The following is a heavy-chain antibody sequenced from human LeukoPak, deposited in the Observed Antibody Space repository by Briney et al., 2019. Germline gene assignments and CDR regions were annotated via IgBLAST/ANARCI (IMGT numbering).Heavy chain of an antibody. D-gene: IGHD2-21*02. Sequence: GGSLRLSCAASGFTFSSYEMNWVRQAPGKGLEWVSYISSSGSTIYYADSVKGRFTISRDNAKNSLYLQMNSLRTEDTALYYCAKDKDNYCGGDCQGFDYWGQGTLVTVSS. CDR1: GFTFSSYE. V-gene: IGHV3-48*03. CDR2: ISSSGSTI. J-gene: IGHJ4*02. CDR3: AKDKDNYCGGDCQGFDY.